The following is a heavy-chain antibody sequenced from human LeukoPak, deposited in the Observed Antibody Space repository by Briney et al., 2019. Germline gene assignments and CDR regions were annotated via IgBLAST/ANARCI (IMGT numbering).Heavy chain of an antibody. CDR3: ARDGDSSGFYYYYGMDV. CDR2: NSYSGDS. D-gene: IGHD6-19*01. V-gene: IGHV4-59*01. CDR1: GGYISSYY. J-gene: IGHJ6*02. Sequence: SETLSLTCSVSGGYISSYYWTWIRQPPGKGLEWIGYNSYSGDSNYNPSLRSRVTISLDTSKNQFSLRLSSVTAADTAVYYCARDGDSSGFYYYYGMDVWGQGTTVTVSS.